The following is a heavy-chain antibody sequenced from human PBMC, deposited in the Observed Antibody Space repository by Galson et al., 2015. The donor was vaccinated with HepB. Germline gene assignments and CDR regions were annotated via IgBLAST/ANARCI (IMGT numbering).Heavy chain of an antibody. Sequence: SETLSLTCTVSGGSISSYYWSWIRQPAGKGLEWIGRIYTSGTTNYNPSLKSRVTMSVDTSKNQFSLKLRFVTAADTAVYYCARGGSSGFYYGWGQGTLVTVSS. CDR2: IYTSGTT. CDR1: GGSISSYY. J-gene: IGHJ4*02. D-gene: IGHD3-22*01. V-gene: IGHV4-4*07. CDR3: ARGGSSGFYYG.